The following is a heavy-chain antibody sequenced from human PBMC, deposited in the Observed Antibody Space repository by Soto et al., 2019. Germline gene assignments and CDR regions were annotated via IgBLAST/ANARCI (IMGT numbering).Heavy chain of an antibody. V-gene: IGHV1-69*04. Sequence: GASVKVSCKASGGTFSSYTISWVRQAPGQGLEWMGRINPILGIANYTQKFQGRATITADKSTSTAYMELSSLRSEDTAVYYCARDSAYHGPWGQGTLVTVSS. D-gene: IGHD2-2*01. J-gene: IGHJ4*02. CDR2: INPILGIA. CDR1: GGTFSSYT. CDR3: ARDSAYHGP.